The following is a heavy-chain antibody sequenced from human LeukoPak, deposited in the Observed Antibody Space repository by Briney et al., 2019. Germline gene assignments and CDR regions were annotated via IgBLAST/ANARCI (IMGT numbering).Heavy chain of an antibody. Sequence: SETLSLTCTVSGGSVSSYYWSWIRQPPGKGLEWIGRIYTSGSTNYNASLKSRVSMSVDTSKNQFSLKLSSVTAADTAVFYCARENSGSYREFDYWGQGTLVTVSS. CDR3: ARENSGSYREFDY. V-gene: IGHV4-4*07. D-gene: IGHD1-26*01. J-gene: IGHJ4*02. CDR2: IYTSGST. CDR1: GGSVSSYY.